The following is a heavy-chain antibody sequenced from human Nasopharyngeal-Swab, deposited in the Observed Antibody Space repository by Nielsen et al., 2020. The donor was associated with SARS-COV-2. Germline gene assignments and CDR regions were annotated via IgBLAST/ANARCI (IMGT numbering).Heavy chain of an antibody. CDR3: ARGPLGSGFDY. CDR2: ISSSGSTL. V-gene: IGHV3-48*03. D-gene: IGHD3-3*01. CDR1: GFTFSSYE. J-gene: IGHJ4*02. Sequence: GESLKISCAASGFTFSSYEMNWVRQAPGKGLEWFSYISSSGSTLYYADSVKGRFTISRDNAKNSLYLQMNSLRAEDTAVYYCARGPLGSGFDYWGQGTLVTVSS.